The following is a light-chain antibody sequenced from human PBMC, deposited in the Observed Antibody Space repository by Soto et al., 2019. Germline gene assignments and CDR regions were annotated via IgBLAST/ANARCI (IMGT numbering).Light chain of an antibody. Sequence: EIVMTQSPATLSVSPGERATLSCRASQSVSSNLAWYQQKPGQAPRLLIYGASTRATGIPAMFCGSGSGTEFTLTISSLQSEDFAVYYCQQYNNWPPWTFGQGTKVEIK. J-gene: IGKJ1*01. CDR3: QQYNNWPPWT. CDR2: GAS. CDR1: QSVSSN. V-gene: IGKV3-15*01.